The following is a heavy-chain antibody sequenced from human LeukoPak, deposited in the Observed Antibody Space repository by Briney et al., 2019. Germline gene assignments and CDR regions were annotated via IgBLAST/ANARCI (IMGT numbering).Heavy chain of an antibody. D-gene: IGHD6-19*01. CDR2: ISYDGSNK. CDR3: ARDNPIAVAGSDAFDI. Sequence: GGSLRLSCAASGFTFSSYAMHWVRQAPGKGLEWVAVISYDGSNKYYADSVKGRFTISRDNSKNTLYLQMNSLRAEDTAVYYCARDNPIAVAGSDAFDIWGQGTMVTVSS. J-gene: IGHJ3*02. V-gene: IGHV3-30-3*01. CDR1: GFTFSSYA.